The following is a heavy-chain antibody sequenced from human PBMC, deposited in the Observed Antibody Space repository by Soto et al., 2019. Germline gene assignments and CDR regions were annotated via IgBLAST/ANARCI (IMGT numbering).Heavy chain of an antibody. CDR1: GYTFTSYD. CDR2: MNPNRGNT. D-gene: IGHD3-22*01. Sequence: QVQLVQSGAEVQKPGASVKFSCKAPGYTFTSYDITGVRQGTGQRLEWMGWMNPNRGNTGYAQKFQGRVTVTRSTSISTAYMELTSLRSEDTAVYYCARGGYYYDSSAYYRPFDYWGQGTLVTVSS. J-gene: IGHJ4*02. V-gene: IGHV1-8*01. CDR3: ARGGYYYDSSAYYRPFDY.